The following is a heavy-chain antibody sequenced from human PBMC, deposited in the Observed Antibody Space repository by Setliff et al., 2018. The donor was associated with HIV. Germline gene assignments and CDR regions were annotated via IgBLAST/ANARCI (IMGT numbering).Heavy chain of an antibody. J-gene: IGHJ4*02. CDR1: GYSFTSYA. CDR2: INVVNGDT. V-gene: IGHV1-3*01. CDR3: ARDLSRSADYGVFDS. D-gene: IGHD4-17*01. Sequence: GASVKVSCKASGYSFTSYAMHWVRQAPGQRLEWMAWINVVNGDTKYSQSFQDRVSITRDTSANIVYMDLTSLRSEDTAIYYCARDLSRSADYGVFDSWGQGTPVTVSS.